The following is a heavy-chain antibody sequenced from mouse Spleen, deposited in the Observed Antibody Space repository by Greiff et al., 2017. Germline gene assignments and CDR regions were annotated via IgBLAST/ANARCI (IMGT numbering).Heavy chain of an antibody. V-gene: IGHV5-6-4*01. CDR1: GFTFSSYT. CDR3: TREGATATYWYFDV. Sequence: EVKLQESGGGLVKPGGSLKLSCAASGFTFSSYTMSWVRQTPEKRLEWVATISSGGSYTYYPDSVKGRFTISRDNAKNTLYLQMSSLKSEDTAMYYCTREGATATYWYFDVWGAGTTVTVSS. CDR2: ISSGGSYT. D-gene: IGHD1-2*01. J-gene: IGHJ1*01.